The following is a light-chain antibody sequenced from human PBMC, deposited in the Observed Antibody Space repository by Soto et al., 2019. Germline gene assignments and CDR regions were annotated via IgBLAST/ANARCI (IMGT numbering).Light chain of an antibody. J-gene: IGKJ4*01. CDR1: QSFNSIY. Sequence: IVLTQSPGTLSLSPGERATLSCRASQSFNSIYLAWYQQKPGQAPRLLIYGVSTRATGIPARFSGSGSGTEFTLTISNLQSEDFAVYYCQQYNEWPPLTFGGGTKVDIK. CDR2: GVS. V-gene: IGKV3-15*01. CDR3: QQYNEWPPLT.